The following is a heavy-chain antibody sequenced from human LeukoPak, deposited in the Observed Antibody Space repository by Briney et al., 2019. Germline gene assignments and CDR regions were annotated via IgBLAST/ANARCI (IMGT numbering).Heavy chain of an antibody. J-gene: IGHJ4*02. D-gene: IGHD3/OR15-3a*01. V-gene: IGHV3-21*01. CDR3: ARIWRGTDTECSFDF. Sequence: GGSLRLSCAASGFTFSSYSMNWVRQAPGKGLEWVSSISSSSSYIYYADSVKGRFTVSRDNAKNTLYLQMDRLRAEDTAIYYCARIWRGTDTECSFDFWGQGTLVTVSS. CDR1: GFTFSSYS. CDR2: ISSSSSYI.